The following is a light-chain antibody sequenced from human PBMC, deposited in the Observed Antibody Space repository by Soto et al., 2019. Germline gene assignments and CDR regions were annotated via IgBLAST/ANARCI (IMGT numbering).Light chain of an antibody. CDR2: DAS. Sequence: IQMTQPPSTLSASVGDRVTITCRASQSISSWLAWYQQKPGKAPKLLIFDASSLESGVPSRFSGSGFGTEFTLTISSLQPDDFATYYCQHFNSYPWTFGQGTKVDNK. J-gene: IGKJ1*01. V-gene: IGKV1-5*01. CDR3: QHFNSYPWT. CDR1: QSISSW.